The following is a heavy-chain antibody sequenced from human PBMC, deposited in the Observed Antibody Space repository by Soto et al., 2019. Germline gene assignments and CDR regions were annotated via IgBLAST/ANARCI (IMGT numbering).Heavy chain of an antibody. J-gene: IGHJ6*02. V-gene: IGHV3-30*18. Sequence: QVQLVESGGGVVQPGRSLRLSCAASGFTFSSYGMHWVRQAPGKGLEWVAVISYDGSNKYYADSVKGRFTISRDNSKNTLYLQMNSLRAEDTAVYYCAKGPGGMDVWGQGTTVTVPS. CDR1: GFTFSSYG. CDR2: ISYDGSNK. CDR3: AKGPGGMDV.